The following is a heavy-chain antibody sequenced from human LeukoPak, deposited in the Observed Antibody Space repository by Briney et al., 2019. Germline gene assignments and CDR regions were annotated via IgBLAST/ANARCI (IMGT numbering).Heavy chain of an antibody. J-gene: IGHJ4*03. D-gene: IGHD5-18*01. V-gene: IGHV4-39*01. CDR3: ARSYSYGYGDFAY. Sequence: PSETLSLTCAASGGTIISSSIYWAWIRQPPGKGLEWIGSIYYSGSTYYNPSLKSRVTISVDTSKNQFSLKLSSVTAADTAVYYCARSYSYGYGDFAYSGYGTLFTVSS. CDR2: IYYSGST. CDR1: GGTIISSSIY.